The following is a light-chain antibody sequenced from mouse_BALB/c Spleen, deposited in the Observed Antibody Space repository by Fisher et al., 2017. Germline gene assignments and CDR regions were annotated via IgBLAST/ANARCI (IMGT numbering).Light chain of an antibody. CDR3: QQYSGYPWT. CDR2: YTS. V-gene: IGKV4-50*01. J-gene: IGKJ1*01. CDR1: SSVSY. Sequence: DIVLTQTPAIMSASPGEKVTMTCRASSSVSYMHWYQKKSGTSPKLWIYYTSNLAPGVPARFSGSGSGNSYSLTMSSMEGVDAATYYCQQYSGYPWTFGGGTKLEIK.